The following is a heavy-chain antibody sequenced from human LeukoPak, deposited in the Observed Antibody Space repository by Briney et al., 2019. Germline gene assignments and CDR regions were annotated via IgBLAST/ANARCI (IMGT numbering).Heavy chain of an antibody. D-gene: IGHD5-24*01. CDR2: ISGSGGST. CDR1: GFTFSSYW. Sequence: PGGSLRLSCAASGFTFSSYWMSWVRQAPGKGLEWVSAISGSGGSTYYADSVKGRFTISRDNSKNTLYLQMNSLRAEDTAVYYCAKVRVPTKRRDGSYFDYWGQGTLVTVSS. V-gene: IGHV3-23*01. CDR3: AKVRVPTKRRDGSYFDY. J-gene: IGHJ4*02.